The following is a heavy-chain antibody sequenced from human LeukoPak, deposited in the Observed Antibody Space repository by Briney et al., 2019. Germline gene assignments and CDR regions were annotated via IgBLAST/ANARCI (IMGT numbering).Heavy chain of an antibody. V-gene: IGHV4-4*07. J-gene: IGHJ3*02. CDR3: ARIFDRDI. CDR2: IHATGST. D-gene: IGHD3-22*01. Sequence: SETLSLTCTVSGGSITNSYWSWIRRSAGTGMEWIGRIHATGSTNYNPSLKSRVSMSLDMPTNQFSLTLSAVTVADTATYYCARIFDRDIWGQGALVTVSP. CDR1: GGSITNSY.